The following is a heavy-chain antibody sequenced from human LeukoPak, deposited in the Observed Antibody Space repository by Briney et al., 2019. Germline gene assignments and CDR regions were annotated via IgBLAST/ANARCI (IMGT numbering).Heavy chain of an antibody. D-gene: IGHD3-16*01. CDR1: GGSISSYS. CDR3: ARVYTYSGALDY. CDR2: IYHSGGT. V-gene: IGHV4-30-2*01. Sequence: SETLSLTCTVSGGSISSYSWSWIRQPPGKGLEWIGYIYHSGGTYYNPSLKSRVTISVDSSKNQFSLKLSSVTAADTAVYYCARVYTYSGALDYWGQGTLVTVSS. J-gene: IGHJ4*02.